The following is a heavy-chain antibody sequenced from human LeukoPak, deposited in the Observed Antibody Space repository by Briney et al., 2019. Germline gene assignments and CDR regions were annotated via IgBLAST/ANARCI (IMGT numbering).Heavy chain of an antibody. Sequence: GGSLRLSCTASGFTFGDYAMSWFRQAPGKGLEWVGFIRSKAYGGTTEYAASVKGRFTISRDDSKSIAYLQMNSLKTEGTAVYYCTTDLANVLRYFDWLSNFDYWGQGTLVTVSS. J-gene: IGHJ4*02. CDR3: TTDLANVLRYFDWLSNFDY. V-gene: IGHV3-49*03. D-gene: IGHD3-9*01. CDR1: GFTFGDYA. CDR2: IRSKAYGGTT.